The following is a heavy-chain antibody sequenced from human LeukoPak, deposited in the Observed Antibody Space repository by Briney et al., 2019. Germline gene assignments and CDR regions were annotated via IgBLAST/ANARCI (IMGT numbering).Heavy chain of an antibody. J-gene: IGHJ4*02. CDR2: IYHSGTT. D-gene: IGHD6-19*01. CDR3: AKGYSSGCYYALYFDY. Sequence: PSETLSLTCAVSGYSITSSSWWGWIRQPPGKGLEWIGYIYHSGTTYYNPSLQSRVTMSVDTSKNQFSLKLSSVTAVDTAVYYCAKGYSSGCYYALYFDYWGRGTLVTVSS. CDR1: GYSITSSSW. V-gene: IGHV4-28*01.